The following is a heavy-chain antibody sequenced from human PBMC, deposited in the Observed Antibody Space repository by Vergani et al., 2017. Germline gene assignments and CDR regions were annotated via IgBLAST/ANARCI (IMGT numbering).Heavy chain of an antibody. D-gene: IGHD6-19*01. CDR1: GFTFSSYG. CDR3: ARDVGLAVAGTPNFDY. CDR2: IWYDGSNK. Sequence: QVQLVESGGGVVQPGRSLRLSCAASGFTFSSYGMHWVRQAPGKGLEWVAVIWYDGSNKYYADSVKGRFTISRDNSKNTLYLQMNSLRAEDTAVYYCARDVGLAVAGTPNFDYWGQGTLVTVSS. V-gene: IGHV3-33*01. J-gene: IGHJ4*02.